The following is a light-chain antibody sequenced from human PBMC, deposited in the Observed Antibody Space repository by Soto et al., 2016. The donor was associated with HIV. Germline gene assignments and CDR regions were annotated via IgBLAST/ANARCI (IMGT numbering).Light chain of an antibody. CDR1: SLRSYY. CDR2: GKN. Sequence: SSELTQDPAVSVALGQTVRITCQGDSLRSYYASWYQQKPGQAPVLVIYGKNNRPSGIPNRFSGSSSGNTTFLIITGTQAEDEADYYCNSRDSSGNHRNVFGTGTKVTVL. V-gene: IGLV3-19*01. CDR3: NSRDSSGNHRNV. J-gene: IGLJ1*01.